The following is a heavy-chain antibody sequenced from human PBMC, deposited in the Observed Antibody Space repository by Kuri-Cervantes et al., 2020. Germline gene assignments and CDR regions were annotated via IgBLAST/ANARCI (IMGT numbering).Heavy chain of an antibody. CDR3: ARMGGYDYGHPFDY. CDR2: IKQDGSEK. Sequence: GESLKISCAASGFTFSSYWMSWVRQAPGKGLEWVANIKQDGSEKYYVDSVKGRFTISRDNAKNSLYLQINSLRVEDTAMYYCARMGGYDYGHPFDYWGQGTLVTVSS. CDR1: GFTFSSYW. J-gene: IGHJ4*02. V-gene: IGHV3-7*02. D-gene: IGHD4/OR15-4a*01.